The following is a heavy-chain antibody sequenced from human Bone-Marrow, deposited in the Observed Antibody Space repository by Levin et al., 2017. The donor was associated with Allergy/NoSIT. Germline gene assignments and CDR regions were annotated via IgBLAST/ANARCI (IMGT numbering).Heavy chain of an antibody. J-gene: IGHJ6*02. Sequence: TPGGSLRLSCAASGFTFSDYYMTWVRQAPGKGLEWVSYIGTSGSTIYYADSVKGRVTISRDNAKNSLYLQMNSLTAEDTAVYYCARVNRYCSRTSCYKIYYGMDVWGQGATVTVSS. CDR3: ARVNRYCSRTSCYKIYYGMDV. V-gene: IGHV3-11*01. CDR2: IGTSGSTI. D-gene: IGHD2-2*02. CDR1: GFTFSDYY.